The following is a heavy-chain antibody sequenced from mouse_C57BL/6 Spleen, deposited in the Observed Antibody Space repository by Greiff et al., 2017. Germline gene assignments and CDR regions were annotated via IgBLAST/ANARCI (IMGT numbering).Heavy chain of an antibody. Sequence: EVTLMESGGGLVKPGGSLKLSCAASGFTFSDYGMHWVRQAPEKGLEWVAYISSGSSTIYYADTVKGRFTISRDNAKNTLFLQMTSLRSEDTAMYYCASDGYYQGFAYWGQGTLVTVSA. V-gene: IGHV5-17*01. J-gene: IGHJ3*01. CDR1: GFTFSDYG. CDR3: ASDGYYQGFAY. CDR2: ISSGSSTI. D-gene: IGHD2-3*01.